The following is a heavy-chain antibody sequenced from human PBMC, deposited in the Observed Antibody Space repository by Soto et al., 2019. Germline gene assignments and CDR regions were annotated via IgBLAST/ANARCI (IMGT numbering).Heavy chain of an antibody. CDR3: AKLDIVLVPAAANFDY. CDR1: GFSFSTYA. Sequence: GGSLRLSCAASGFSFSTYAMSWVRQAPGKGLEWVSAISGSGGSGGRTCYADSVKGRFTISRDNSKKTLYLQMNSLRAEDTAVYYCAKLDIVLVPAAANFDYWGQGTLVTVSS. CDR2: ISGSGGSGGRT. D-gene: IGHD2-2*01. V-gene: IGHV3-23*01. J-gene: IGHJ4*02.